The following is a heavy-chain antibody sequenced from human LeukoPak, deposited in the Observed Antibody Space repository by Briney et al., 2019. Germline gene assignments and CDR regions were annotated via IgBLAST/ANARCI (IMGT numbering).Heavy chain of an antibody. V-gene: IGHV4-59*08. Sequence: SETLSLTCPVSGGSISSYYWSWIRQPPGKGLEWIGYIYYSGSTNYNPSLKSRVTISVDTSKNQFSLKLSSVTAADTAVYYCARLATGTTYYFDYWGQGTLATVSS. CDR2: IYYSGST. CDR1: GGSISSYY. CDR3: ARLATGTTYYFDY. D-gene: IGHD1-7*01. J-gene: IGHJ4*02.